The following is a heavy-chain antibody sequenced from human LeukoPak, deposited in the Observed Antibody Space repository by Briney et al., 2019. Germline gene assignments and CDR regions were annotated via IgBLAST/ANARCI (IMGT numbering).Heavy chain of an antibody. CDR1: GFTFSDYY. V-gene: IGHV3-11*04. Sequence: GGSLRLSCAASGFTFSDYYMSWIRQAPGKGLEWVSYISSSGSTIYYADSVKGRFTISRDNAKNSLYLQMNSLRAEDTAVYYCARVAYYDSSGYYPRAYGYYYMDVWGKGTTVTVSS. CDR3: ARVAYYDSSGYYPRAYGYYYMDV. D-gene: IGHD3-22*01. CDR2: ISSSGSTI. J-gene: IGHJ6*03.